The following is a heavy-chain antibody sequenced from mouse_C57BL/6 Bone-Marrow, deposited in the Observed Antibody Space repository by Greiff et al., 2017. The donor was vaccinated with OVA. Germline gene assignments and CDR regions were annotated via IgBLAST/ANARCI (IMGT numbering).Heavy chain of an antibody. CDR1: GFTFSSYG. V-gene: IGHV5-6*01. CDR3: ARHWVLRYFDV. Sequence: EVNVVESGGDLVKPGGSLKLSCAASGFTFSSYGMSWVRQTPDKRLEWVATISSGGSYTYYPDSVKGRFTISRDKAKNTLYLQISSLKSEDTARYYCARHWVLRYFDVWGTGTTVTVSS. D-gene: IGHD2-3*01. CDR2: ISSGGSYT. J-gene: IGHJ1*03.